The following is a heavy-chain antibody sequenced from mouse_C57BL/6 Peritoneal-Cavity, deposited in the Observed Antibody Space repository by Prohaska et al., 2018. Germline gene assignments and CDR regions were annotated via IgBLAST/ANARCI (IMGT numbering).Heavy chain of an antibody. D-gene: IGHD1-1*01. Sequence: LKLSCKASGYTFTSYWMHWVKQRPGQGLEWIGMIHPNSGSTNYNEKFKSKATLTVDKSSSTAYMQLSSLTSGDCAVYYCARSGSSPWYFDVWGTGTTVTVSS. CDR1: GYTFTSYW. J-gene: IGHJ1*03. CDR3: ARSGSSPWYFDV. V-gene: IGHV1-64*01. CDR2: IHPNSGST.